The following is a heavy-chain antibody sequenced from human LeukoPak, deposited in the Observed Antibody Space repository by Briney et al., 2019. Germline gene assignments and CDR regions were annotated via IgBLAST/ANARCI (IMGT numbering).Heavy chain of an antibody. CDR1: GFTFSDYA. V-gene: IGHV3-43*02. D-gene: IGHD6-13*01. Sequence: PGRTLRLSCAASGFTFSDYAMHWVRHAQGKGLEWVSLISGDGGSTYYADSVKGRFTISRDNSKNSLYLQMNSLRTEDTALYYCAKEEIAAADPNYFDYWGQGTLVTVSS. CDR2: ISGDGGST. J-gene: IGHJ4*02. CDR3: AKEEIAAADPNYFDY.